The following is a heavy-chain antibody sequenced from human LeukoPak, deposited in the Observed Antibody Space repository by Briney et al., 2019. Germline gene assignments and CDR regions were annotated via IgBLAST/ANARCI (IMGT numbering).Heavy chain of an antibody. V-gene: IGHV4-30-4*08. CDR2: IYYSGST. D-gene: IGHD6-19*01. CDR1: GGSISSGDYY. Sequence: PSQTLSLTCTVSGGSISSGDYYWRWIRQPPGKGLEWIGYIYYSGSTYYNPSLKSRVTISVDTSKNQFSLKLSSVTAADTAVYYCARSQSTGWYNGGLDVWGQGTTVTVSS. J-gene: IGHJ6*02. CDR3: ARSQSTGWYNGGLDV.